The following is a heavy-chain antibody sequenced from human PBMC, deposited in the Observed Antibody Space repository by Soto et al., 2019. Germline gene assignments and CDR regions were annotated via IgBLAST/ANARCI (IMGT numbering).Heavy chain of an antibody. V-gene: IGHV4-31*03. CDR3: AASCVACGGFNYYGMDV. J-gene: IGHJ6*02. Sequence: QVQLQESGPGLVKPSQTLSLTCTVSGGSISSGGYYWYWIRQHPGKGLEWIGDIYYSGTTYYNPSLKSRVTSSVDTSKNQFSLKLSSVTAADTAVYYCAASCVACGGFNYYGMDVWGQGTTVTVSS. D-gene: IGHD2-21*01. CDR1: GGSISSGGYY. CDR2: IYYSGTT.